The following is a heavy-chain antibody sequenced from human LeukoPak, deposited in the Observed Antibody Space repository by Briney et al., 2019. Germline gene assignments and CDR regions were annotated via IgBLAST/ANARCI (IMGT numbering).Heavy chain of an antibody. CDR3: ARERYDFWSGYFLL. CDR2: INTDGSNT. V-gene: IGHV3-74*01. Sequence: PGGSLRLSCAASGFTLSSYWMHWVRQAPGKGLVWVSRINTDGSNTSYADSVKGRFTISRDNAKNTLYLQMNSLRAEDTAVYYCARERYDFWSGYFLLWGQGTLVTVSS. CDR1: GFTLSSYW. J-gene: IGHJ4*02. D-gene: IGHD3-3*01.